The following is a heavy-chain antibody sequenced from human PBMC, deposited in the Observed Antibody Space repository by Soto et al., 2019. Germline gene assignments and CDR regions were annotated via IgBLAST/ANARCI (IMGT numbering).Heavy chain of an antibody. Sequence: RLSCAASGFTFSSYAMHWARQAPGKGLEWVAVISYDGSNKYYADSVKGRFTISRDNSKNTLYLQMNSLRAEDTAVYYCGRDPFRSRWIAAAGMYGWIYGMDVWGQGTQVTVSS. V-gene: IGHV3-30-3*01. CDR2: ISYDGSNK. CDR1: GFTFSSYA. CDR3: GRDPFRSRWIAAAGMYGWIYGMDV. D-gene: IGHD6-13*01. J-gene: IGHJ6*02.